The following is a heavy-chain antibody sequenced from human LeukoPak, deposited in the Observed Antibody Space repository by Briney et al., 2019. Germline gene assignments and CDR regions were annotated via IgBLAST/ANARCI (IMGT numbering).Heavy chain of an antibody. CDR3: ARVRGYYSAYYFDY. J-gene: IGHJ4*02. Sequence: GGSLRLSCAASGFTFSSYWMRWVRQAPGGGLVWVSRINSDGSSTSYADSVKGRFTISRDNAKNTLYLQMNSLTAEDTAVYYCARVRGYYSAYYFDYWGQGTLVTVSS. V-gene: IGHV3-74*01. CDR1: GFTFSSYW. D-gene: IGHD5-18*01. CDR2: INSDGSST.